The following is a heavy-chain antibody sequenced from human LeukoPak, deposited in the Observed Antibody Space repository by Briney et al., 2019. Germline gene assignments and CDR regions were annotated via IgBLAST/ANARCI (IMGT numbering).Heavy chain of an antibody. CDR3: ARGPPIVVVPAAIRDYYYMDV. CDR1: GFTFSSYA. J-gene: IGHJ6*03. Sequence: GSLRLSCAASGFTFSSYAMSWVRQAPGKGLEWIGYIYYSGSTNYNPSLKSRVTISVDTSKNQFSLKLSSVTAADTAVYYCARGPPIVVVPAAIRDYYYMDVWGKGTTVTVSS. CDR2: IYYSGST. V-gene: IGHV4-59*01. D-gene: IGHD2-2*02.